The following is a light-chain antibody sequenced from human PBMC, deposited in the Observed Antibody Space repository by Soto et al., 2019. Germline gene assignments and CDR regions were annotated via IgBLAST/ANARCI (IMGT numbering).Light chain of an antibody. CDR1: SSDVGGYNY. J-gene: IGLJ2*01. CDR2: EVS. CDR3: SSYTSSSTLV. V-gene: IGLV2-14*01. Sequence: QSALTQPASVSGSPGQSITISCTGTSSDVGGYNYVSWYQQHSGKAPKLMIYEVSNRPSGVSNRFSGSKCGNTASLTISGLQAEDEADYYCSSYTSSSTLVFGGGTKLTVL.